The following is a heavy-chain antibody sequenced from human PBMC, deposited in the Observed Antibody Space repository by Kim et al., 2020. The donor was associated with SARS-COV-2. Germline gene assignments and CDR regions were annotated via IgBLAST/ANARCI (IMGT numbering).Heavy chain of an antibody. D-gene: IGHD3-16*01. CDR3: AKDKSLFMITFGGESGGRDG. Sequence: GGSLRLSCAASGFNFNNFGMHWVRQAPGKGLEWVAIISYEGSKKYYADSLKGRFTISRDSSKNTLYLQMNSLRAEDTAVYFCAKDKSLFMITFGGESGGRDGWGQGTTVPVSS. CDR2: ISYEGSKK. CDR1: GFNFNNFG. V-gene: IGHV3-30*18. J-gene: IGHJ6*02.